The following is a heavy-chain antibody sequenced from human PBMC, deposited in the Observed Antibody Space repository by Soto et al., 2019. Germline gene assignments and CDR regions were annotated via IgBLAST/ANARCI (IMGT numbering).Heavy chain of an antibody. V-gene: IGHV4-31*03. CDR3: ARDRDSNFHSFDY. CDR1: GGSISSGGYY. Sequence: PSETLSLTCTVSGGSISSGGYYWSWTRQHPGKGLEWIGYIYYSGSTYYNPSLKSRVTISVDTSKNQFSLKLSSVTAADTAVYYCARDRDSNFHSFDYWGQGTLVTVPQ. D-gene: IGHD4-4*01. J-gene: IGHJ4*02. CDR2: IYYSGST.